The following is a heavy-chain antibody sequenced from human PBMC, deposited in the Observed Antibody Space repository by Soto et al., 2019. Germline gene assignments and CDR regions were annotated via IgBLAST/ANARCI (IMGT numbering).Heavy chain of an antibody. D-gene: IGHD6-13*01. CDR3: AKELMLAAGSWLTSDQPYYGMDV. CDR2: IIGSGVRT. Sequence: EVQLLESGGGLVQSGGSLRVSCAASGFTSSHYAMSWVRQAPGKGPEWVSSIIGSGVRTYYADSVQGRFTISRDNSKNMLYLQMDSLRAEDTAIYYCAKELMLAAGSWLTSDQPYYGMDVWGQGTTVTVSS. V-gene: IGHV3-23*01. J-gene: IGHJ6*02. CDR1: GFTSSHYA.